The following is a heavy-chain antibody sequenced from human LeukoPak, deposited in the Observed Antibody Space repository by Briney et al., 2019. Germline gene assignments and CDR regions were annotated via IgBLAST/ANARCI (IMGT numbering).Heavy chain of an antibody. V-gene: IGHV3-23*01. J-gene: IGHJ4*02. CDR3: AKDQSFSD. CDR2: ISGSGTTT. Sequence: GSLRPSCVASGFTFSTFDMSWVRQPPGKGLEWVATISGSGTTTNYADSVKGRFTVSRDIFRNTLYLQMSSLRAEDTAIYYCAKDQSFSDWGQGTLVTVPS. CDR1: GFTFSTFD. D-gene: IGHD3-3*02.